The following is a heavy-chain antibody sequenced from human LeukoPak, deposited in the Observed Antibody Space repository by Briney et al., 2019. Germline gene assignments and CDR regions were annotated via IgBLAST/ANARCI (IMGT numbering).Heavy chain of an antibody. CDR3: ARYTIFGVVREIDP. CDR1: GYSISSGYY. V-gene: IGHV4-38-2*02. J-gene: IGHJ5*02. D-gene: IGHD3-3*01. CDR2: IYHSGST. Sequence: SETLSLTCTVSGYSISSGYYWGWIRQPPGKGLEWIGSIYHSGSTYYNPSLKSRVIISVDTSKNQFSLKLSSVTAADTAVYYCARYTIFGVVREIDPWGQGTLVTVSS.